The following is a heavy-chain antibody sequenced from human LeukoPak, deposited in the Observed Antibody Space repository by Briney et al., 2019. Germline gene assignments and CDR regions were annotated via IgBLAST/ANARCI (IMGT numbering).Heavy chain of an antibody. CDR2: IVIGSGNT. D-gene: IGHD3-3*01. V-gene: IGHV1-58*02. Sequence: GTSVKVSCKAAGFTFTSSAMLWVRQAGGQRLEWIGWIVIGSGNTNYAQKFQERVTITRDVSTSTAYMELSSMRSEDTAVYYCAAEESGYHAFDIWGQGTMVTVSS. J-gene: IGHJ3*02. CDR1: GFTFTSSA. CDR3: AAEESGYHAFDI.